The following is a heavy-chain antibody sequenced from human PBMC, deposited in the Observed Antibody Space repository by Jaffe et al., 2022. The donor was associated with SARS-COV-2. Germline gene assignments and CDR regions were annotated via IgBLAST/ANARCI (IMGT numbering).Heavy chain of an antibody. CDR3: ARVDSIGIAVAGFDY. V-gene: IGHV4-59*01. CDR1: GGSISSYY. D-gene: IGHD6-19*01. J-gene: IGHJ4*02. Sequence: QVQLQESGPGLVKPSETLSLTCTVSGGSISSYYWSWIRQPPGKGLEWIGYIYYSGSTNYNPSLKSRVTISVDTSKNQFSLKLSSVTAADTAVYYCARVDSIGIAVAGFDYWGQGTLVTVSS. CDR2: IYYSGST.